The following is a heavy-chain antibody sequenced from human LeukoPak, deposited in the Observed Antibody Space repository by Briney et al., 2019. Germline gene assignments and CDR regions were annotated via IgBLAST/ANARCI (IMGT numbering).Heavy chain of an antibody. D-gene: IGHD2-2*02. CDR2: ISGDGGST. J-gene: IGHJ4*02. Sequence: GGSLRLSCAASGFTFDDYAMHWVRQAPGEGLEWVSLISGDGGSTYYADSVKGRFTISRDNSKNSLYLQMNSLRTEDAALYYCAKVYCSSTSCYMGEGYFDYWGQGTLVTVSS. V-gene: IGHV3-43*02. CDR3: AKVYCSSTSCYMGEGYFDY. CDR1: GFTFDDYA.